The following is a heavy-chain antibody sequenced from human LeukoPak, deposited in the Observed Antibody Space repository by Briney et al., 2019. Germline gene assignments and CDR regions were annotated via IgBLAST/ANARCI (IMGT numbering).Heavy chain of an antibody. CDR1: GYTLTELS. J-gene: IGHJ4*02. Sequence: ASVKVSCKVSGYTLTELSMHWVRQAPGKGLEWMGGFDPEDGETIYAQKLQGRVTMTTDTSTSTAYMELRSLRSDDTAVYYCARDRRLYYYDSSAGFDYWGQGTLVTVSS. CDR2: FDPEDGET. D-gene: IGHD3-22*01. CDR3: ARDRRLYYYDSSAGFDY. V-gene: IGHV1-24*01.